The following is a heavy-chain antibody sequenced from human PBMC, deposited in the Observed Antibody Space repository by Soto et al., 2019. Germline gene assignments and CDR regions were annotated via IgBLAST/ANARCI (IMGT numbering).Heavy chain of an antibody. CDR2: IYYSGST. CDR1: GGSVSSGGYY. CDR3: ARDQAYPYYGMDV. V-gene: IGHV4-31*03. J-gene: IGHJ6*02. Sequence: SETLSLTCTVSGGSVSSGGYYWSWIRQHPGKGLEWIGYIYYSGSTYYNPSLKSRVTISVDTSKNQFSLKLSSVTAADTAVYYCARDQAYPYYGMDVWGQGTTVTVSS.